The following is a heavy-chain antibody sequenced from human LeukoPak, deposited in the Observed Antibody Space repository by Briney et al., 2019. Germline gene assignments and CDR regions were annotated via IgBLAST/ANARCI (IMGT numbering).Heavy chain of an antibody. D-gene: IGHD3-3*01. CDR1: GGSFSGYY. J-gene: IGHJ4*02. CDR2: INHSGST. CDR3: ARVDFWSGYYSY. Sequence: MASETLSLTCAVYGGSFSGYYWSWIRQPPGKGREWIGEINHSGSTNYNPSLKSRVTISVDTSKNQFSLKLSSVTAADTAVYYCARVDFWSGYYSYWGQGTLVTVSS. V-gene: IGHV4-34*01.